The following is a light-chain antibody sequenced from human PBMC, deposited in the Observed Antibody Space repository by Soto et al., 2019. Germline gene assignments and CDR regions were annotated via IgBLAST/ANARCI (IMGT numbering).Light chain of an antibody. CDR3: QQYNNWPPWT. J-gene: IGKJ1*01. Sequence: EIVLPQSPATLSLSPGESATLSCRASQSVSSNLAWYQQKPGQAPRLLIYGASTRATGIPARFSGSGSGTEFTLTISSLQSEDFAVYYCQQYNNWPPWTFGQGTKVDIK. CDR1: QSVSSN. V-gene: IGKV3-15*01. CDR2: GAS.